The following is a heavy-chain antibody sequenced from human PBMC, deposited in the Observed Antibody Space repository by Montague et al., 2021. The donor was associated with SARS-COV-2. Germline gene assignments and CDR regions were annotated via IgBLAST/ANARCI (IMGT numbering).Heavy chain of an antibody. CDR1: GGSLGTYY. Sequence: SETLSLTCGVHGGSLGTYYWSWIRQPPGKGLEWIGEINHSGIINSNPSLKSRVTISVDTSKNQVFLKLNSVTAADTAVYYCARTGEQLLLTGWFDPWGQGTLVTVSS. D-gene: IGHD3-9*01. V-gene: IGHV4-34*01. CDR3: ARTGEQLLLTGWFDP. J-gene: IGHJ5*02. CDR2: INHSGII.